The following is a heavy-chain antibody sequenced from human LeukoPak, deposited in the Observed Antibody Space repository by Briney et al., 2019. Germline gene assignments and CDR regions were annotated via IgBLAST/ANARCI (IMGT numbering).Heavy chain of an antibody. CDR2: ISYDGSTK. J-gene: IGHJ5*02. V-gene: IGHV3-30*18. D-gene: IGHD3-22*01. CDR3: AKDPLGRYDSSGYYLDP. Sequence: GESLILSCAASGFTFSTFWMSWVRQAPGKGLEWVAVISYDGSTKYYADSVKGRFTISRDNSKNTLYLQMNSLRAEDTAVYYCAKDPLGRYDSSGYYLDPWGQGTLVTVSS. CDR1: GFTFSTFW.